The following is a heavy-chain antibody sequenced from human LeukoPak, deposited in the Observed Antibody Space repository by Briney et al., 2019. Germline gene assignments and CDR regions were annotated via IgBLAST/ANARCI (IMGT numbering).Heavy chain of an antibody. CDR2: ISAYNGKT. J-gene: IGHJ3*02. Sequence: ASVKVSCKASGYGFTRYGFSWVRQAPGQGLEWMGWISAYNGKTDYAQEFNGRLTMTTDTSTSTAYMELRSLRNDDTALYYCARDHYSGFRALDIWGQGTRVTVSS. CDR3: ARDHYSGFRALDI. CDR1: GYGFTRYG. V-gene: IGHV1-18*01. D-gene: IGHD2-15*01.